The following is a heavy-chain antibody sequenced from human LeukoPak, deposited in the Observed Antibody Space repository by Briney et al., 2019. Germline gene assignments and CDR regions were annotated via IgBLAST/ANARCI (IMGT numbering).Heavy chain of an antibody. J-gene: IGHJ4*02. CDR2: ISGSGGST. Sequence: GGSLRLSCAASGFTFSSYAMSWVRQAPGKGLEWVSAISGSGGSTYYADSVKGRFTISRDNPKNTLYLQMNSLRAEDTAVYYCAKPLGYCSGGSCYNFDYWGQGTLVTVSS. D-gene: IGHD2-15*01. CDR1: GFTFSSYA. CDR3: AKPLGYCSGGSCYNFDY. V-gene: IGHV3-23*01.